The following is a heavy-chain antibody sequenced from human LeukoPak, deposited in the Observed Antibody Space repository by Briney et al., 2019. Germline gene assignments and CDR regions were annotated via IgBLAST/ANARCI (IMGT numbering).Heavy chain of an antibody. CDR1: GFTFSSYS. CDR2: ISSSSSYI. D-gene: IGHD2-21*02. Sequence: GGSLRLSCAASGFTFSSYSMNWVRQAPGKGLEWVSSISSSSSYIYYADSVKGRFTISRDNAKNSLYLQMSSLRAEDTAVYYCTRGGPIVVVTAIRMPADAFDIWGQGTMVTVSS. J-gene: IGHJ3*02. V-gene: IGHV3-21*01. CDR3: TRGGPIVVVTAIRMPADAFDI.